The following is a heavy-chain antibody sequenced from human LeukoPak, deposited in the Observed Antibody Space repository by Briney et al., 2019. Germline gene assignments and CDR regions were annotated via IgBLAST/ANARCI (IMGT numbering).Heavy chain of an antibody. D-gene: IGHD3-22*01. V-gene: IGHV3-23*01. CDR3: AKDRITMIVVVTLDAFDI. CDR2: ISGSGGST. J-gene: IGHJ3*02. Sequence: GGSLRLSCAASGFTFSSYAMSWVRQAPGKGLKWVSAISGSGGSTYYADSVKGRFTISRDNSRNTLYLQMNSLRAEDTAVYYCAKDRITMIVVVTLDAFDIWGQGTMVTVSS. CDR1: GFTFSSYA.